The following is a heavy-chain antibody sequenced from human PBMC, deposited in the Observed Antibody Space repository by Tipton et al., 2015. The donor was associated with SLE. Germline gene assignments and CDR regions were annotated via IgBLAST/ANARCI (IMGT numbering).Heavy chain of an antibody. CDR1: SGSISSYY. CDR3: ARGGCSGRSCYPYYYGMDV. Sequence: TLSLTCSVSSGSISSYYWSWIRQPAGNGLEWIGRIYSSGTTNYYPSLKSRVTMSVETSKNQFSLKLTSVTAADTAVYYCARGGCSGRSCYPYYYGMDVWGPGTTVTVSS. J-gene: IGHJ6*02. D-gene: IGHD2-15*01. V-gene: IGHV4-4*07. CDR2: IYSSGTT.